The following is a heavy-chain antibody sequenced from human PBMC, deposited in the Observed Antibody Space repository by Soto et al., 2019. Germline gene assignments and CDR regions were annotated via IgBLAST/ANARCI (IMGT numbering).Heavy chain of an antibody. J-gene: IGHJ6*02. CDR3: ARERPERGKDV. D-gene: IGHD6-25*01. Sequence: QVQLVQSGAEVKKPGSSVKVSCKASGGTFSSSAISWVRQAPGQGLEWMGAIIPVFGTAQYAQKFQGRVTITADKPTSTAYMELSRLRSEDTAVYDCARERPERGKDVCGQGTTVTVSS. CDR2: IIPVFGTA. CDR1: GGTFSSSA. V-gene: IGHV1-69*06.